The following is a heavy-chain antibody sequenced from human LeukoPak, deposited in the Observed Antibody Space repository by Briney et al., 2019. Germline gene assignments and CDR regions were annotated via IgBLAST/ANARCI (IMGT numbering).Heavy chain of an antibody. D-gene: IGHD5-12*01. Sequence: ASVKVSCKASGYTFTGHYIHWVRQAPGQGFEWMGWINPNTGGTDYAQKFQDRIAICTYTSISTTYMELSSLRSDDTALYYCARDLATIDGIAWYYFENWGQGTLVTVS. CDR3: ARDLATIDGIAWYYFEN. CDR1: GYTFTGHY. V-gene: IGHV1-2*02. CDR2: INPNTGGT. J-gene: IGHJ4*02.